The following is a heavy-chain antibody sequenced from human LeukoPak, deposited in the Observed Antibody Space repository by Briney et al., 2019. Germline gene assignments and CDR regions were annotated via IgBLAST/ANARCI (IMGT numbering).Heavy chain of an antibody. CDR1: GFTFSSYG. D-gene: IGHD5-18*01. CDR2: ISYDGSNK. CDR3: ANSTAMYL. V-gene: IGHV3-30*18. J-gene: IGHJ5*02. Sequence: QPGRSLRFSCAASGFTFSSYGMHWVRQAPGKGLEWVAVISYDGSNKYYADSVKGRFTISRDNSKNTLYLQMNSLRAEDTAVYYCANSTAMYLWGQGTLVTVSS.